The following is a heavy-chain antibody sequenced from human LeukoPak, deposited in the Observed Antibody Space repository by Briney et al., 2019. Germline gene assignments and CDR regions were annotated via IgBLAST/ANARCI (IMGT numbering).Heavy chain of an antibody. CDR3: ARGGPESYYYDSSGSYNWFDP. V-gene: IGHV5-51*01. D-gene: IGHD3-22*01. CDR2: IYPGDSDT. CDR1: GYSFTSYW. Sequence: GGSLKISCKGSGYSFTSYWIGWVRQMPGKGLEWMGIIYPGDSDTRYSPSFQGQVTISADKSINTAYLQWSSLKASDTAMYYCARGGPESYYYDSSGSYNWFDPWGQGTLVTVSS. J-gene: IGHJ5*02.